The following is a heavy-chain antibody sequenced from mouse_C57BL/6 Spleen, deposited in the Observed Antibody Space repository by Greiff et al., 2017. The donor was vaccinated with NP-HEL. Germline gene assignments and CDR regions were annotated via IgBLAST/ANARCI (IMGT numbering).Heavy chain of an antibody. CDR1: GYTFTSYW. CDR2: IDPSDSYT. CDR3: ARRRGDYAMDY. J-gene: IGHJ4*01. V-gene: IGHV1-69*01. Sequence: QVQLQQPGAELVVPGASVKLSCKASGYTFTSYWMHWVKQRPGQGLEWIGEIDPSDSYTNYNQQFKGKSTLTVDKSSSTAYMQLSSLTSEDSAVYYCARRRGDYAMDYWGQGTSVTVSS.